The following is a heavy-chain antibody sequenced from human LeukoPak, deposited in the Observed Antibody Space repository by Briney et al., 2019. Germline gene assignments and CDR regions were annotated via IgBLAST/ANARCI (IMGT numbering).Heavy chain of an antibody. D-gene: IGHD5-18*01. CDR3: ARDPDVDTAMVTSFDH. CDR2: IYYSGST. Sequence: PSETLSLTCTVSGGSISSYYWGWIRQPPGKGLEWIGSIYYSGSTYYNPSLKSRVTISVDTSKNQFSLKLSSVTAADTAVYYCARDPDVDTAMVTSFDHWGQGTLVTVSS. J-gene: IGHJ4*02. CDR1: GGSISSYY. V-gene: IGHV4-39*07.